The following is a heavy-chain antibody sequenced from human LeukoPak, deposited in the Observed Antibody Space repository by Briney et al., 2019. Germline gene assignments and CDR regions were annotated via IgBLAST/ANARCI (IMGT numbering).Heavy chain of an antibody. V-gene: IGHV3-53*01. CDR1: GFTVSSNY. D-gene: IGHD3-22*01. CDR2: IYSGGST. CDR3: ASSTYYYDSSGYYDRDYFDY. J-gene: IGHJ4*02. Sequence: GGSLRLSCAASGFTVSSNYMSWVRQAPGKGLEWVSVIYSGGSTYYADSVKGRFTISRDNSKNTLYLQMNSLRAEDPAVYYCASSTYYYDSSGYYDRDYFDYWGQGTLVTVSS.